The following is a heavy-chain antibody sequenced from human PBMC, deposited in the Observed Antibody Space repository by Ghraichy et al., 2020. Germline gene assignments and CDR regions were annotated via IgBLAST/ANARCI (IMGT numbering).Heavy chain of an antibody. V-gene: IGHV3-30*18. D-gene: IGHD6-13*01. J-gene: IGHJ4*02. CDR2: ISYDGSNK. CDR3: AKTSSTYSSPLMV. CDR1: GFTFSSYG. Sequence: GGSLRLSCAASGFTFSSYGMHWVRQAPGKGLEWVAVISYDGSNKYYADSVKGRFTISRDNSKNTLYLQMNSLRAEDTAVYYCAKTSSTYSSPLMVWGQGTLVTVSS.